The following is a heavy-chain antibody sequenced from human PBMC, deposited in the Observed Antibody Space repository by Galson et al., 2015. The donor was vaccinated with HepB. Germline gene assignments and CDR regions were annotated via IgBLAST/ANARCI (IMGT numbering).Heavy chain of an antibody. CDR3: ARNYATMLRGLFNRRVSAFDM. Sequence: PLSLTCTVSGGPISSADYYWSWIRQHPGKSLEWMGCIFNTGSTYYKPSLKSRLRISLDTSKNQLSLKLRSVIAADTAVYYCARNYATMLRGLFNRRVSAFDMWGQGTTVTVSS. J-gene: IGHJ3*02. V-gene: IGHV4-31*03. CDR2: IFNTGST. D-gene: IGHD3-10*01. CDR1: GGPISSADYY.